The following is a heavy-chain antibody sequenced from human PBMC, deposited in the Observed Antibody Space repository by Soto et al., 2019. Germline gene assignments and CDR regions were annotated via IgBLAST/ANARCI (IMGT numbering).Heavy chain of an antibody. Sequence: QVQLVESGGGVVQPGRSLRLSCAASGFTFSSYAMHWVRQAPGKGLEWGAVISYDGSKKYYADSVKGRFTISRDNSKSTLYLQMNSLRAEDTAVYYCARAIGYCSSTSCSNCFDPWGQGTLVTVSS. CDR1: GFTFSSYA. D-gene: IGHD2-2*01. J-gene: IGHJ5*02. CDR3: ARAIGYCSSTSCSNCFDP. CDR2: ISYDGSKK. V-gene: IGHV3-30-3*01.